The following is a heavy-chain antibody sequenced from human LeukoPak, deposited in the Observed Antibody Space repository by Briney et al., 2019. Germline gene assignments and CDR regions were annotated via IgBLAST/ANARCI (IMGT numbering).Heavy chain of an antibody. CDR2: IYYSGST. CDR1: GGSVSSGSYY. D-gene: IGHD2-15*01. V-gene: IGHV4-61*01. CDR3: ARATPSRSSLNY. Sequence: SETLSLTCSVSGGSVSSGSYYWSWIRQPPGKGLDWIGYIYYSGSTSYNPSLKSRVTISVDTSKNQFSLKLSSVTAADTAVYYCARATPSRSSLNYWGQGTLVTVSS. J-gene: IGHJ4*02.